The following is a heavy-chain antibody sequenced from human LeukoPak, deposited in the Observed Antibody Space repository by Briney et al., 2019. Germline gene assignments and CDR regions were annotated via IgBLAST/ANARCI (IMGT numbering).Heavy chain of an antibody. Sequence: SETLSLTCTVSGGSISSYYWSWIRQPPGKGLEWIGYIYYSGSTNYNPSLKSRVTISVDTSKNQFSRKLSSVTAADKAVYYCARLLGYCSSTSCLNWFEPWGQGTLVTVSS. CDR1: GGSISSYY. D-gene: IGHD2-2*01. J-gene: IGHJ5*02. V-gene: IGHV4-59*01. CDR2: IYYSGST. CDR3: ARLLGYCSSTSCLNWFEP.